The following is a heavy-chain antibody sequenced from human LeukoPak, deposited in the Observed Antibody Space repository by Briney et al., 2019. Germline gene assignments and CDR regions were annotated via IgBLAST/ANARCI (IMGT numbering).Heavy chain of an antibody. Sequence: SETLSLTCSVSGGSITSYYWSWIRQSPGKGLEWIGYIYYSGGTNYNPSLKSRVTISVGTSKNQFSLKLSSVTAADTAVYYCARAMARQKSFDYWGQGTLVTVSS. CDR2: IYYSGGT. V-gene: IGHV4-59*01. CDR3: ARAMARQKSFDY. J-gene: IGHJ4*02. CDR1: GGSITSYY. D-gene: IGHD3-10*01.